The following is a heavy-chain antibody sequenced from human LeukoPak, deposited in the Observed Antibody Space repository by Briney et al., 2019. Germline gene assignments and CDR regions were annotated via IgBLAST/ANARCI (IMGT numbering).Heavy chain of an antibody. D-gene: IGHD7-27*01. J-gene: IGHJ4*02. Sequence: SETLSLTCTVSGGSINSYSWNWLRQPAGKGLEWIGRIYTSGITNYNPSLKSRVTMSVDTSKNQFSLKLSSVTAADTAVYYCARRGVEDRTTTGENYFAYWGQGTLVTVSS. V-gene: IGHV4-4*07. CDR3: ARRGVEDRTTTGENYFAY. CDR1: GGSINSYS. CDR2: IYTSGIT.